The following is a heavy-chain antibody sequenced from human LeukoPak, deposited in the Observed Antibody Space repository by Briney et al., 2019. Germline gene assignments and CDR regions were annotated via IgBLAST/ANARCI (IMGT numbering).Heavy chain of an antibody. Sequence: GGSLRLSCAASGFTFSSYGMHWVRQAPGKGLEWVAVISYDGSNKYYADSVKGRFTISRDNSKNTLHLQMNSLRAEDTAVYYCAKDWSPYYYDSSGYEGYWGQGTLVTVSS. CDR3: AKDWSPYYYDSSGYEGY. J-gene: IGHJ4*02. D-gene: IGHD3-22*01. V-gene: IGHV3-30*18. CDR1: GFTFSSYG. CDR2: ISYDGSNK.